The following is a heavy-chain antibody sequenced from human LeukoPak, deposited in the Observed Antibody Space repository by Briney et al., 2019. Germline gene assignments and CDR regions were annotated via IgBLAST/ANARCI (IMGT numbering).Heavy chain of an antibody. CDR3: ARETPGYWYFNL. CDR2: INPNSGGA. J-gene: IGHJ2*01. Sequence: GASVKVSCKASGYTFTGYYMHWVRQAPGQGLERMGWINPNSGGANYAQKFQGRVTMTRDTSISTAYMELSRLRSDDTAVYYCARETPGYWYFNLWGRGTLVTVSS. CDR1: GYTFTGYY. V-gene: IGHV1-2*02.